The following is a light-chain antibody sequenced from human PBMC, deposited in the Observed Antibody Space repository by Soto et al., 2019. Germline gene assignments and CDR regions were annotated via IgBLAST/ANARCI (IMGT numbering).Light chain of an antibody. V-gene: IGLV2-14*03. CDR3: SSYTRSSIPV. CDR2: DVS. Sequence: QCALTQPASVSGSPGQSITISCTGTSSDVGDNNYVSWYQQYPGKAPRFIIYDVSNRPSGVSNRFSGSKSGNTASLTISGLQAEDEADYYCSSYTRSSIPVFGGGTKVTVL. CDR1: SSDVGDNNY. J-gene: IGLJ2*01.